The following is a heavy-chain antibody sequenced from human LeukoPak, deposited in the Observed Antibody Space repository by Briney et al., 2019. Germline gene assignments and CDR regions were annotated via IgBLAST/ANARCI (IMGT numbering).Heavy chain of an antibody. CDR3: AVVAGTY. Sequence: PGGSLRLSCAASGFTFSSYSMNWVRQAPGKGLEWVSFISSSGTYIYYADSVKGRFTISRDNGKNSLYLQMSSLRAEDTAVYYCAVVAGTYWGQGTLVTVSS. J-gene: IGHJ4*02. D-gene: IGHD6-19*01. V-gene: IGHV3-21*01. CDR2: ISSSGTYI. CDR1: GFTFSSYS.